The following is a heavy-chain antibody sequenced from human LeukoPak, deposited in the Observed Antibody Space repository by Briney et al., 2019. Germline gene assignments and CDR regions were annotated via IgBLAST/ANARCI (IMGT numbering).Heavy chain of an antibody. V-gene: IGHV4-34*01. J-gene: IGHJ4*02. Sequence: SETLSLTCAVYGGSFSGYYWSWIRQPPGKGLEWIGETNHSVSTNYNPSLKSRVTISVDTSKNQFSLKLSSVTAADTAVYYCARSDSSGWFNYWGQGTLVTVSS. D-gene: IGHD6-19*01. CDR1: GGSFSGYY. CDR3: ARSDSSGWFNY. CDR2: TNHSVST.